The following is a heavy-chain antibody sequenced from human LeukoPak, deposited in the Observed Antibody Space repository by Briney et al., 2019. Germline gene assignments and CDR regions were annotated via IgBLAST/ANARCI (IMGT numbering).Heavy chain of an antibody. D-gene: IGHD1-26*01. CDR1: SGSISSYY. CDR3: GRQGYTGTYYFLDY. Sequence: SETLSLTCTVSSGSISSYYWGWVRQPPGKGLEWIARIYTTGTTHYNPSLKSRVTMSIDTSTNQFSLYLRSMAVADTAVYFCGRQGYTGTYYFLDYWSQGTLVAVS. CDR2: IYTTGTT. J-gene: IGHJ4*02. V-gene: IGHV4-4*07.